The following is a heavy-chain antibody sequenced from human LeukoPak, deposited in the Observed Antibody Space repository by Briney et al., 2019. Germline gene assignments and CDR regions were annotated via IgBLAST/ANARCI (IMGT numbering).Heavy chain of an antibody. CDR3: ARNQYSSSWYVD. Sequence: SETLSLTCSVYGGSFSGYYWSWIRQPPGKGLEWIGEINHSGSTNYNPSLKSRVTISVDTSKNQFSLKLSSVTAAETAVYYCARNQYSSSWYVDWGQGTLVTVSS. CDR2: INHSGST. CDR1: GGSFSGYY. V-gene: IGHV4-34*01. J-gene: IGHJ4*02. D-gene: IGHD6-13*01.